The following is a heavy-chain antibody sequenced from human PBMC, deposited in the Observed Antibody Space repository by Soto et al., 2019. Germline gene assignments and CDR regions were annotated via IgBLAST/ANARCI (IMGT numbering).Heavy chain of an antibody. Sequence: EVQLVESGGGLVKPGGSLRLSCAASGFTFSNAWMNWVRQAPGKGLEWVGRIKSKTDGGTTDYAAPVKGRFTISRDDSKNTLYLQMNSLKTEDTAVYYCTTTRTYYDFWSGYYYGGHHYYYGMDVWGQGTTVTVSS. D-gene: IGHD3-3*01. J-gene: IGHJ6*02. CDR3: TTTRTYYDFWSGYYYGGHHYYYGMDV. CDR1: GFTFSNAW. V-gene: IGHV3-15*07. CDR2: IKSKTDGGTT.